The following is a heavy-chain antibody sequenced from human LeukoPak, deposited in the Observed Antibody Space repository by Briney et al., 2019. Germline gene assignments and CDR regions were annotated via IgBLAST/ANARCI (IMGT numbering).Heavy chain of an antibody. Sequence: SETLSLTCAVYGGSFSGYYWSWIRQPPGKGLEWIGEINHSGSTNYNPSLKSRVTISVDTSKNQFSLKLSSVTAADTAVYYCARGFYGSGSRFFDYWGQGTQVTVSS. V-gene: IGHV4-34*01. CDR2: INHSGST. CDR3: ARGFYGSGSRFFDY. CDR1: GGSFSGYY. J-gene: IGHJ4*02. D-gene: IGHD3-10*01.